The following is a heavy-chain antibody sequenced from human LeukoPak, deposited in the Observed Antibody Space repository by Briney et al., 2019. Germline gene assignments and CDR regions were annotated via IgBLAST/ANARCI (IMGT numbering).Heavy chain of an antibody. CDR3: ARSPTNYGDEIDY. J-gene: IGHJ4*02. D-gene: IGHD4-17*01. Sequence: SVKVSRKASGGTFSSYAISWVRQAPGQGLEWMGGIIPIFGTANYAQKFQGRVTITADESTSTAYMELSSLRSEDTAVYYCARSPTNYGDEIDYWGQGTLVTVSS. CDR1: GGTFSSYA. V-gene: IGHV1-69*13. CDR2: IIPIFGTA.